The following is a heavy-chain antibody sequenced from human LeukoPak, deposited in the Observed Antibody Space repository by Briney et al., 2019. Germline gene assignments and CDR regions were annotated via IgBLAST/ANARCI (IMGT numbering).Heavy chain of an antibody. D-gene: IGHD6-13*01. Sequence: GGSLRLSCAASGFTFSSYAMSWIRQAPGKGLDWVAVIWNDGSYKYYADSVRGRFTISRDNSMNTVYLQMNSLRAEDTAVYYCAKVRQFTAATGTGLDQWGQGTLVTVSS. CDR3: AKVRQFTAATGTGLDQ. CDR1: GFTFSSYA. CDR2: IWNDGSYK. J-gene: IGHJ4*02. V-gene: IGHV3-33*06.